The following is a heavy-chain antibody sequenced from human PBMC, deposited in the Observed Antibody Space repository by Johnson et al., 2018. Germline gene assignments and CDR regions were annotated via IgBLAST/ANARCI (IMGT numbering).Heavy chain of an antibody. Sequence: VQLQESGGGLVKPGGSLRLSCATSGFTFSDHYMDWVRQAPGKGLEWVARIRDKVNRYTTEYAASVKGRFTISRDDSTFSLQMKSLKTEDTDLDYCLIDTKAQACHVWGQGTMVTVAS. CDR1: GFTFSDHY. D-gene: IGHD2-2*01. CDR2: IRDKVNRYTT. V-gene: IGHV3-72*01. CDR3: LIDTKAQACHV. J-gene: IGHJ3*01.